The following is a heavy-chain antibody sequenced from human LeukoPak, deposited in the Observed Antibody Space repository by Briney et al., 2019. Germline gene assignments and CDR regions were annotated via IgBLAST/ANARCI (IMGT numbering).Heavy chain of an antibody. CDR3: ARVSIAGATKSWAAFDI. Sequence: GRSLRLSCAASGFTFSSYGMHWVRQAPGKGLEWVAVIWYDGSNKYYADSVKGRFTISRHNSKNTLYLQMNSLRAEDTAVYYCARVSIAGATKSWAAFDIWGQGTMVTVSS. V-gene: IGHV3-33*01. CDR2: IWYDGSNK. CDR1: GFTFSSYG. J-gene: IGHJ3*02. D-gene: IGHD1-26*01.